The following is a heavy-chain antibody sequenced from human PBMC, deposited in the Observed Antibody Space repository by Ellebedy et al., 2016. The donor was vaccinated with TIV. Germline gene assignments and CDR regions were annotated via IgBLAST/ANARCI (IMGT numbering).Heavy chain of an antibody. CDR3: ASGPRDWFDP. J-gene: IGHJ5*02. Sequence: AASVKVSCKVSGYTLTELSMHWVRQAPGKGLEWMGGFDPEDGETIYAQKFQGRVTMTEDTSTDTAYMELSRLRSDDTAVYYCASGPRDWFDPWGQGTLVTVSS. V-gene: IGHV1-24*01. CDR2: FDPEDGET. D-gene: IGHD1-26*01. CDR1: GYTLTELS.